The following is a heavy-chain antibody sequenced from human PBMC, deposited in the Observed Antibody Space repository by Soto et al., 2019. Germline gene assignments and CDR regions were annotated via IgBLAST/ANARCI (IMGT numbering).Heavy chain of an antibody. V-gene: IGHV4-39*01. CDR1: GGSISSSSYY. CDR3: ARGSPGIAAAPHYYYYGMDV. D-gene: IGHD6-13*01. Sequence: SETLSLTCTVSGGSISSSSYYWGWIRQPPGKGLEWIGSIYYSGSTYYNPSLKSRVTISVDTSKNQFSLKLSSVTAADTAVYYCARGSPGIAAAPHYYYYGMDVWGQGTTVTVSS. CDR2: IYYSGST. J-gene: IGHJ6*02.